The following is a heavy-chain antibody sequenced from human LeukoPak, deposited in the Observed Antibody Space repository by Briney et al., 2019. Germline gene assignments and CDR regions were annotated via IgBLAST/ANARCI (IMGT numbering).Heavy chain of an antibody. Sequence: PSGTLSLTCTVSGGSITSGNWWNWVRQPPGKGLEWIGEIFHSGSTNYNPSLQSRVTISVDKSKNQFSLKLSSVTAADTAVYYCAARDRTYYYYGFDLWGQGTMVTVSS. V-gene: IGHV4-4*02. CDR1: GGSITSGNW. D-gene: IGHD3-10*01. J-gene: IGHJ3*01. CDR2: IFHSGST. CDR3: AARDRTYYYYGFDL.